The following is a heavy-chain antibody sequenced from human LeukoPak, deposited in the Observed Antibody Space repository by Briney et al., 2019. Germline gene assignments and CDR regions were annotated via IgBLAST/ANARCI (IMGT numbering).Heavy chain of an antibody. CDR1: GGSISGSSYY. J-gene: IGHJ4*02. CDR3: ARARYSSGWYLDY. Sequence: SETLSLTCTVSGGSISGSSYYWGWIRQPPGKGLEWIGYIFYSGSTSYNPSLKSRVTISLDTSKSQFSLKLSSVTAADTAVYYCARARYSSGWYLDYWGQGTLVTVSS. CDR2: IFYSGST. D-gene: IGHD6-19*01. V-gene: IGHV4-61*05.